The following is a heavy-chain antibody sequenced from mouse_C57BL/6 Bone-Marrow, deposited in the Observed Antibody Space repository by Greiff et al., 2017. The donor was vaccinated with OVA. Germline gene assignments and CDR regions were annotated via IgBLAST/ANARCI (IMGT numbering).Heavy chain of an antibody. J-gene: IGHJ2*01. V-gene: IGHV1-72*01. CDR1: GYTFTSYW. D-gene: IGHD1-1*01. CDR3: ARSSVVGRNYFDY. CDR2: IDPNSGGT. Sequence: VQLQQPGAELVKPGASVKLSCKASGYTFTSYWMHWVKQRPGRGLEWIGRIDPNSGGTKYNEKFKSKATLTGDKPSSTAYMQLSGLTSEDSAVYYCARSSVVGRNYFDYWGQGTTLTVSS.